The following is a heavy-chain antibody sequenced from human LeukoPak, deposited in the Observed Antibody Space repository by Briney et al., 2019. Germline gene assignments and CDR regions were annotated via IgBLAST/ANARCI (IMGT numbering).Heavy chain of an antibody. Sequence: GGSLRLSCAASGFSFSTYAMSWVRQAPGKGLEWVSAISAGGATIYYADSVKGRFTVSRDNSKNTLYLHMNSLRAEDTAIYYCAKDSGGTYFYYYYYMDVWGKGTTVCVSS. J-gene: IGHJ6*03. CDR3: AKDSGGTYFYYYYYMDV. V-gene: IGHV3-23*01. D-gene: IGHD1-26*01. CDR1: GFSFSTYA. CDR2: ISAGGATI.